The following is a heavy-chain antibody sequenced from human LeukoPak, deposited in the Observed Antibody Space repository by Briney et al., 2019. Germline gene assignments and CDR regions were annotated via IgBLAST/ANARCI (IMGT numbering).Heavy chain of an antibody. CDR1: GGFISSGGYY. V-gene: IGHV4-31*03. D-gene: IGHD3-10*01. J-gene: IGHJ2*01. Sequence: TSETLSLTCTVSGGFISSGGYYWSWIRQHPGKGLEWIGYIYYSGSTYYNPSLKSRVTISVDTSKNQFSLKLSSVTAADTAVYYCASAYGSGSYKAPYWYFDLWGRGTLVTVSS. CDR2: IYYSGST. CDR3: ASAYGSGSYKAPYWYFDL.